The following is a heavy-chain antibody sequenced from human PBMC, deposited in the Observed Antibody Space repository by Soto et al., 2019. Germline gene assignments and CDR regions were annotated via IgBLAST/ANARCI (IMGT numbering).Heavy chain of an antibody. CDR1: AGTLSGYA. Sequence: VKVCCNARAGTLSGYAISLVRQAPGQGLEWMGGIIPIFGTANYAQKFQGRVTITADKSTSTTYMELSSLRSEDTAVYYCARGSITIFSGYGMEVWGQGTTVTLSS. CDR2: IIPIFGTA. D-gene: IGHD3-9*01. CDR3: ARGSITIFSGYGMEV. V-gene: IGHV1-69*13. J-gene: IGHJ6*01.